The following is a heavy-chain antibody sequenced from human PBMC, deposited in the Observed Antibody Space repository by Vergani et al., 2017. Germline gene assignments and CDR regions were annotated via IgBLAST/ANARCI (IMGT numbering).Heavy chain of an antibody. CDR3: AKSDFSSTSCYRTVEYFQH. D-gene: IGHD2-2*02. J-gene: IGHJ1*01. Sequence: EVQLLQSGGGVIQPGGSVRLSCAASGFIFSACPMTWVRQAPGKGLEWVSAISARYPNIYDADCVKGRFTISRDNSKNMLYLQMNSLRAEDTAVYYCAKSDFSSTSCYRTVEYFQHWGQGTLVTVSS. V-gene: IGHV3-23*01. CDR1: GFIFSACP. CDR2: ISARYPNI.